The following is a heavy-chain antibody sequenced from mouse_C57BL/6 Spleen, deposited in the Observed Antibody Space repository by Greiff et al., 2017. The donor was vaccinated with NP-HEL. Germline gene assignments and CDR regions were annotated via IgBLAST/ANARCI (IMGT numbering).Heavy chain of an antibody. CDR2: FHPYNDDT. J-gene: IGHJ1*03. CDR1: GYTFTTYP. CDR3: ESGYYYGSSYSYWYFDV. D-gene: IGHD1-1*01. Sequence: QVQLKQSGAELVKPGASVKMSCKASGYTFTTYPIEWVKQNHGKSLEWIGNFHPYNDDTKYNEKFKGKATLTVEKSSSTAYLELSRLTSEDSAVYDCESGYYYGSSYSYWYFDVWGTGTTVTVSS. V-gene: IGHV1-47*01.